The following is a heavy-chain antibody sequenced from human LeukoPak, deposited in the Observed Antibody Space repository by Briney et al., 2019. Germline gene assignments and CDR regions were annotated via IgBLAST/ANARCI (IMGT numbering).Heavy chain of an antibody. J-gene: IGHJ4*02. CDR1: GYTLTELS. D-gene: IGHD4-17*01. V-gene: IGHV1-24*01. CDR2: FDPEDGET. Sequence: ASVKVSCKVSGYTLTELSMHWVRQAPGKGLEWMGGFDPEDGETIYAQKFQGRVTMTEDTSTDTAYMELSSLRSEDTAVYYCAKDPVTTNALLFDYWGQGTLVTVSS. CDR3: AKDPVTTNALLFDY.